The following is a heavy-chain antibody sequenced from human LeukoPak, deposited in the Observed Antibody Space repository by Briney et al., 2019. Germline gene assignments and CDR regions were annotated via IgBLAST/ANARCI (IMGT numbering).Heavy chain of an antibody. V-gene: IGHV3-23*01. Sequence: GGSLRLSCAASGFTFSSYAMSWVRQAPGKGLEWVSAISGSGGSTYYVDSVKGRFTISRDNSKNTLYLQMNSLRAEDTAVYYCAKDIRTDYYDSSGSGFDYWGQGTLVTVSS. CDR3: AKDIRTDYYDSSGSGFDY. CDR2: ISGSGGST. D-gene: IGHD3-22*01. CDR1: GFTFSSYA. J-gene: IGHJ4*02.